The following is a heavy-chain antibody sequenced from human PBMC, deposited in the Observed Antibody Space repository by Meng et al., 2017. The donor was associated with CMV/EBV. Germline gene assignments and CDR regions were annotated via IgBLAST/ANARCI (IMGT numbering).Heavy chain of an antibody. V-gene: IGHV3-20*04. CDR2: INWNGGST. D-gene: IGHD3-10*01. Sequence: GGSLRLSCAASGFTFDDYGMSWVRQAPGKGLEWVSGINWNGGSTGYADSVKGRFTISRDNAKNSLYPQMNSLRAEDTALYYCARDRAPGSFLYYYYGMDVWGQGTTVTVSS. CDR3: ARDRAPGSFLYYYYGMDV. CDR1: GFTFDDYG. J-gene: IGHJ6*02.